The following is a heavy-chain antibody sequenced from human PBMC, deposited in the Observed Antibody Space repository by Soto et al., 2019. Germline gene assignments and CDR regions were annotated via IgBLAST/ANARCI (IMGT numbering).Heavy chain of an antibody. V-gene: IGHV4-59*01. J-gene: IGHJ5*02. CDR2: IYYSGST. CDR1: GGSISSYY. Sequence: SETLSLTCTVSGGSISSYYWSWIRQPPGKGLEWIGYIYYSGSTNYNPSLKSRVTISVDTSKNQFSLKLSSVTAADTAVYYCARRDYYGSLNWFDPWGQGTLVTVSS. CDR3: ARRDYYGSLNWFDP. D-gene: IGHD3-10*01.